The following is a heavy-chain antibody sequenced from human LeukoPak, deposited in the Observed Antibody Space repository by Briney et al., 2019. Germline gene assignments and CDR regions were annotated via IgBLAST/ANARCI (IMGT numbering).Heavy chain of an antibody. V-gene: IGHV4-38-2*02. J-gene: IGHJ6*03. Sequence: SETLSLTCTVSGYSVSRDYYWAWIRQPPGKGLEWIGSISHSGSTYYNPSLKSRVTISVDTSKNQFSLKLSSVTAADTAVYYCARQVRKYYYYMDVWGKGTTVTVSS. CDR3: ARQVRKYYYYMDV. CDR2: ISHSGST. CDR1: GYSVSRDYY.